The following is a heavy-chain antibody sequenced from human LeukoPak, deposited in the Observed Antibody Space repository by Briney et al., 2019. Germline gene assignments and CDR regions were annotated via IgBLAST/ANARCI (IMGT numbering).Heavy chain of an antibody. V-gene: IGHV4-31*03. CDR1: GGSISSGGYY. CDR2: IYYSGST. CDR3: ARVIIVGATPYSFDY. D-gene: IGHD1-26*01. J-gene: IGHJ4*02. Sequence: SQTLSLTCTVSGGSISSGGYYWSWIRQHPGKGLEWIGYIYYSGSTYYNPSLKSRVTISVDTSKNQFSLKLSSVTAADTAVYYCARVIIVGATPYSFDYWGQGTLVTVSS.